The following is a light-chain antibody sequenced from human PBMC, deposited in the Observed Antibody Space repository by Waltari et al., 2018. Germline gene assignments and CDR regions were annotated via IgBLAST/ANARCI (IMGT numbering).Light chain of an antibody. CDR1: QSVSSN. Sequence: EIVMTQSPATLSVSPGERATLSCSASQSVSSNLAWYQQKPGQAPRLLSYGASTRATGIPARFSGSGSGTEFTLTSSSLQSEDVAVYYCQQYNNWPPYTFGQGTKLEIK. J-gene: IGKJ2*01. V-gene: IGKV3-15*01. CDR3: QQYNNWPPYT. CDR2: GAS.